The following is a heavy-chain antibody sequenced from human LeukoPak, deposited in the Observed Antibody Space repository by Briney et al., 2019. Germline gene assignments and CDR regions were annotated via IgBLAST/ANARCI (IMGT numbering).Heavy chain of an antibody. D-gene: IGHD3-10*01. Sequence: GGSLRLSCAASGFTFSSYGMHWVRQAPGKGLEWVSFIRYDGSNKYYADSVKGRFTISRDNSKNTLYLQMNSLRAEDTAVYYCAKDLRMVRGVNATWGQGTLVTVSS. CDR2: IRYDGSNK. J-gene: IGHJ5*02. V-gene: IGHV3-30*02. CDR3: AKDLRMVRGVNAT. CDR1: GFTFSSYG.